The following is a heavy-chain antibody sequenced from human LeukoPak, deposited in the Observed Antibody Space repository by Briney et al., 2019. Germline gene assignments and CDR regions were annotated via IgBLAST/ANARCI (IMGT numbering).Heavy chain of an antibody. D-gene: IGHD1/OR15-1a*01. Sequence: TGGSLRLSCAASGFTFSSYWMHWVRQAPGKGLVWVSRINSDGSSTSYADSVKGRFTISRDNAKNTLYLQMNSLRAEDTAVYYCARGNIATRRNWFDPWGQGTLVTVSS. CDR3: ARGNIATRRNWFDP. CDR2: INSDGSST. J-gene: IGHJ5*02. V-gene: IGHV3-74*01. CDR1: GFTFSSYW.